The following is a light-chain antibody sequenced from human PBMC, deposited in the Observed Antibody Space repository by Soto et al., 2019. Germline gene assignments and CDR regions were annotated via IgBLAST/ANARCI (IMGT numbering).Light chain of an antibody. J-gene: IGKJ4*01. Sequence: DIQMTQSPSSLSASVGDRVTITCQASQDINSSLNWYQQKLGKAPKLLIYDVSYLQTGVPSRFSGSGSAAEFTPPISSLQPDEFATYFCQQYDDITALTFGGGTNVEMK. V-gene: IGKV1-33*01. CDR3: QQYDDITALT. CDR1: QDINSS. CDR2: DVS.